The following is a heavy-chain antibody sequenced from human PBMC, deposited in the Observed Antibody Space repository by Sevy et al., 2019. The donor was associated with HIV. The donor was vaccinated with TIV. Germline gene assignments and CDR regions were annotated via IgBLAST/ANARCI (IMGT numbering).Heavy chain of an antibody. CDR1: GDSIISSRW. D-gene: IGHD6-25*01. Sequence: SETLSLTCTVSGDSIISSRWWSWFRQSPGKGLEWIGDMYNRGTTNYSPSLKNRVIMSVDKSKNQFSLKLTSVTAADTAVYYCAAAAGTDILGYYFDSWGQGIPVTVSS. J-gene: IGHJ4*02. V-gene: IGHV4-4*02. CDR2: MYNRGTT. CDR3: AAAAGTDILGYYFDS.